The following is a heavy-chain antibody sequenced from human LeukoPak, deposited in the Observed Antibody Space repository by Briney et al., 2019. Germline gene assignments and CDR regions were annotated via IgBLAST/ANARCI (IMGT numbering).Heavy chain of an antibody. CDR1: GLTFGDYA. Sequence: GSLRLSCTASGLTFGDYAMTWVRRAPGKGLEWVGFLRSKVYGGTPEYAASVKGRFTISRDDSKGIAYLQMNSLKTEDTAVYYCTRDQTPYYWGQGTLVTVSS. CDR3: TRDQTPYY. CDR2: LRSKVYGGTP. V-gene: IGHV3-49*04. J-gene: IGHJ4*02.